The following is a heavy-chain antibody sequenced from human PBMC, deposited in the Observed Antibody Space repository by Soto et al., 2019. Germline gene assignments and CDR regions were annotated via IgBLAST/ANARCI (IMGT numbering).Heavy chain of an antibody. J-gene: IGHJ6*02. D-gene: IGHD3-22*01. CDR2: IIPIFGTA. V-gene: IGHV1-69*13. CDR3: ARAKDSSGYWYYYYGMDV. CDR1: GGTFSSYA. Sequence: SVKVSCKASGGTFSSYAISWVRQAPGQGLEWMGGIIPIFGTANYAQKFQGRVTITADESTSTAYMELSSLRSEDTAVYYCARAKDSSGYWYYYYGMDVWGQGTTVTVSS.